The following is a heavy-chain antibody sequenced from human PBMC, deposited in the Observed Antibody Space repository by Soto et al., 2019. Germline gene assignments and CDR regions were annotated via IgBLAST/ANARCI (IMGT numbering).Heavy chain of an antibody. J-gene: IGHJ3*02. CDR2: ISGSGGST. Sequence: EVQLLESGGGLVQPGGSLRLSCAASGFTFSSYAMSWVRQAPGKGLEWVSAISGSGGSTYYADSVKGRFTISRGNSKNTLYQQMNSLRAEDTAVYYCAKDGKGYGDFAAFDIWGQGTMVTVSS. CDR1: GFTFSSYA. V-gene: IGHV3-23*01. D-gene: IGHD4-17*01. CDR3: AKDGKGYGDFAAFDI.